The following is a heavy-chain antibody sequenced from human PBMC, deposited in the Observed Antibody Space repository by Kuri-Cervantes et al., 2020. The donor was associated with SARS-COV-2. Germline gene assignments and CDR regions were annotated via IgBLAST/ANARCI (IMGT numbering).Heavy chain of an antibody. CDR1: HFTFLDYA. CDR2: VSYNGTNK. V-gene: IGHV3-30-3*01. D-gene: IGHD1-26*01. J-gene: IGHJ3*02. Sequence: GESLKISCAASHFTFLDYAIHWVRQAPGKGLEWVAVVSYNGTNKYYAESVKGRFTISRDNYKNTVYLQMNSLRAEDTAVYYCARDNSGSYYGAFDIWGQGTMVTVSS. CDR3: ARDNSGSYYGAFDI.